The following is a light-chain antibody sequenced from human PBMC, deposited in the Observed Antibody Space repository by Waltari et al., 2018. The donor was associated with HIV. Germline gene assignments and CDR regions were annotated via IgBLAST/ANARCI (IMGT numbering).Light chain of an antibody. CDR3: ATWDDSLYGM. CDR1: SSNIGNND. J-gene: IGLJ3*02. CDR2: MNS. V-gene: IGLV1-44*01. Sequence: QSVLTQPPSASGTPGQTVVISCSGNSSNIGNNDVTWYQVLPGSAPRLLIYMNSYRPSGVPGSFSGSRSGTSASLAIHALQSEDEADYYCATWDDSLYGMFGGGTKLTV.